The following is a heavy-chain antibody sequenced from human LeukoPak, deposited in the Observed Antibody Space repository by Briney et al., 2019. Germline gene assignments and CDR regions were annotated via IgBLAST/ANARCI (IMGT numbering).Heavy chain of an antibody. CDR1: GLTLSHYY. Sequence: PGGSLRLSCAASGLTLSHYYMTWVRQAPGKGLEWVANINRVGGEIYYVDSVKGRFTISRDNVKNSLYLEMNSLRVEGTAVYYCARVGYDWNGMDVWGQGTTVTVSS. J-gene: IGHJ6*02. D-gene: IGHD1-20*01. V-gene: IGHV3-7*03. CDR3: ARVGYDWNGMDV. CDR2: INRVGGEI.